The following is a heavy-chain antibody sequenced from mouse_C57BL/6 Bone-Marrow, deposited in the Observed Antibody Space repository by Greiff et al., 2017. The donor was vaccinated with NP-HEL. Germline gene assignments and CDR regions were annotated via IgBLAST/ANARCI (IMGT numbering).Heavy chain of an antibody. CDR1: GFTFSSYG. CDR2: ISSGGSYT. V-gene: IGHV5-6*01. CDR3: AREGKPY. J-gene: IGHJ2*01. Sequence: EVMLVESGGDLVKPGGSLKLSCAASGFTFSSYGMSWVRQTPDKRLEWVATISSGGSYTYYPDSVKGRFTISRDNAKNTLYLQMSSLKSEDTAMYYCAREGKPYWGQGTTLTVSS.